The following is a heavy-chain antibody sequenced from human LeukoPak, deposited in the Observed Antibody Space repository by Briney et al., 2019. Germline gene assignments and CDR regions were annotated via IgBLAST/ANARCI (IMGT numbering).Heavy chain of an antibody. J-gene: IGHJ4*02. CDR3: AKDDPSLLPND. V-gene: IGHV3-23*01. Sequence: GGSLRLSCAASGFPFSNYAMNWVRQAPGKGLEWVSGISGSGGSTYYADSVKGRFTISRDNSKNTLYLQMNSLRAEDTAVYYCAKDDPSLLPNDWGQGTLVTVSS. D-gene: IGHD3-10*01. CDR2: ISGSGGST. CDR1: GFPFSNYA.